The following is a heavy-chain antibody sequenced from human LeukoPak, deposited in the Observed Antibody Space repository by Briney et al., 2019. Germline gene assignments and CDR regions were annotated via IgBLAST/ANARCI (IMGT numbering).Heavy chain of an antibody. Sequence: PGGSLRLSCAASGFTFSSCSMNWVRQAPGKGLEWVSYISSSSSTIYYADSVKGRFTISRDNAENSLYLQMNGLKTEDTAVYYCTPTRDILTGYYPDYWGQGTLVTVSS. D-gene: IGHD3-9*01. CDR1: GFTFSSCS. J-gene: IGHJ4*02. V-gene: IGHV3-48*04. CDR2: ISSSSSTI. CDR3: TPTRDILTGYYPDY.